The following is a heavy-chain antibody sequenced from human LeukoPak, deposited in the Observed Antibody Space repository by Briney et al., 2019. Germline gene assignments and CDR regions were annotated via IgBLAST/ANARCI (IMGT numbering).Heavy chain of an antibody. V-gene: IGHV3-23*01. CDR1: GFRFSTHD. CDR3: AKRGVVIRVILVGFHKEAYYFDS. CDR2: ISGSGGGT. J-gene: IGHJ4*02. D-gene: IGHD3-22*01. Sequence: GGSLRLSCAASGFRFSTHDLNWVRQAPGKGLEWVAGISGSGGGTHYADSVKGRFTISRDNPKNTLYLQMNNLRAGDTAVYFCAKRGVVIRVILVGFHKEAYYFDSWGQGALVTVSS.